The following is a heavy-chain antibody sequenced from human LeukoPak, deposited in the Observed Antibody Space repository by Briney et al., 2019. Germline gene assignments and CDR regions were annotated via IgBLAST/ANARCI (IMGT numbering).Heavy chain of an antibody. CDR1: GFTFSSYS. CDR2: ISSSSSYI. Sequence: GGSLRLSCAASGFTFSSYSMNWVRQAPGKGLEWVSSISSSSSYIYYADSVKGRFTISRDNAKNSLYLQMNSLRAEDTAVYYCARDRGKLWFGIMYYFDCWGQGTLVTVSS. D-gene: IGHD3-10*01. CDR3: ARDRGKLWFGIMYYFDC. J-gene: IGHJ4*02. V-gene: IGHV3-21*01.